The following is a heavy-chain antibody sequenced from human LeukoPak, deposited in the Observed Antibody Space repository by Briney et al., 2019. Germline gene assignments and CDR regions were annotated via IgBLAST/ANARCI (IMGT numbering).Heavy chain of an antibody. Sequence: KTSETLSLTCAMYGDSLSGYYWTWIRQPPGKGLEWIGEINHSGSTNYNPSLKSRVTISVDTSKNQFSLNLTPVTAADTAIYYCATNVPGTTYFDPWGQGTLVTVSP. CDR2: INHSGST. V-gene: IGHV4-34*01. D-gene: IGHD1-14*01. CDR1: GDSLSGYY. CDR3: ATNVPGTTYFDP. J-gene: IGHJ4*02.